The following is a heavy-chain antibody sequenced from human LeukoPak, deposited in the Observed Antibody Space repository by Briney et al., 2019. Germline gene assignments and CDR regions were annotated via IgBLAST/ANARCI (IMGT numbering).Heavy chain of an antibody. CDR3: ARENSRWFGEFGPHQRRYNWFDP. Sequence: PAETLSLTCTVSGGSISSGSYYWSWIRQPAGKGLEWIGRIYTSGSTNYNPSLKSRVTISVDTSKNQFSLKLSSVTAADTAVYYCARENSRWFGEFGPHQRRYNWFDPWGQGTLVTVSS. V-gene: IGHV4-61*02. CDR2: IYTSGST. CDR1: GGSISSGSYY. J-gene: IGHJ5*02. D-gene: IGHD3-10*01.